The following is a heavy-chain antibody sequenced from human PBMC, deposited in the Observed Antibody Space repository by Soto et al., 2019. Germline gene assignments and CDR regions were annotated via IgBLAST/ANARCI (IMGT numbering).Heavy chain of an antibody. CDR1: GGSISSGGYY. CDR3: AAAPRY. J-gene: IGHJ4*02. D-gene: IGHD2-15*01. CDR2: IYDSGST. Sequence: SETLSLTWTVSGGSISSGGYYWSWVRQPPGKGLEWIGYIYDSGSTNYNPSLKSRVTISVDTSKNQFSLRLTSVTAADTAVYYCAAAPRYWGQGTLVTVSS. V-gene: IGHV4-61*08.